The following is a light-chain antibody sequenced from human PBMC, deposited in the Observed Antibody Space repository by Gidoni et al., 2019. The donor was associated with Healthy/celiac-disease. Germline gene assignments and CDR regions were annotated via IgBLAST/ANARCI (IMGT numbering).Light chain of an antibody. CDR1: QDISNY. J-gene: IGKJ4*01. CDR3: QQYDNLSGLT. V-gene: IGKV1-33*01. Sequence: DIQMTQSPSSLSASVVDRVTITCQASQDISNYLNWYQQKPGKAPKLLLYDASNLETGVPSRFSGSGSGTDFTFTISSLQPEDIATYYCQQYDNLSGLTFGGGTKVEIK. CDR2: DAS.